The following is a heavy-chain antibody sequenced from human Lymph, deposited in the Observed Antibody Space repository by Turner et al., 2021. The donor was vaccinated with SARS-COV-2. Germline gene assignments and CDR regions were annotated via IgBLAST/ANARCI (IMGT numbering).Heavy chain of an antibody. Sequence: EVQLLESGGGLVQPGGSLRLSCAASGFPFRSYTMSWVRQAPGKGLEWVSASRGSGASTYYAESVKGRFTISRDNSKNTLYLKMNSLRVEDTAVYYCAKDGYDGIYCGGGSCYSGWFDPWGQGTLVTVSS. V-gene: IGHV3-23*01. D-gene: IGHD2-15*01. J-gene: IGHJ5*02. CDR3: AKDGYDGIYCGGGSCYSGWFDP. CDR2: SRGSGAST. CDR1: GFPFRSYT.